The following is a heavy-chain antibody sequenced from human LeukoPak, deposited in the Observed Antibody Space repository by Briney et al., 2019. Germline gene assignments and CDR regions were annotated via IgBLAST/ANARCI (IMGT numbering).Heavy chain of an antibody. CDR1: GGSISSYY. Sequence: PSETLSLTCTVSGGSISSYYWSWIRQPAGKGLEWIGRIYTSGSTNYNPSLKSRVTMSVDTSKNQFSLKLSSVTAADTAVYYCARGQYYYGSGSYPFDPWGQGTLVTVSS. V-gene: IGHV4-4*07. D-gene: IGHD3-10*01. J-gene: IGHJ5*02. CDR3: ARGQYYYGSGSYPFDP. CDR2: IYTSGST.